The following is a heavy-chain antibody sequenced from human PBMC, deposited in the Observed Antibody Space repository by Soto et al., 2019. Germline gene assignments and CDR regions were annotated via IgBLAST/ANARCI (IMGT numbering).Heavy chain of an antibody. V-gene: IGHV1-3*04. D-gene: IGHD6-13*01. J-gene: IGHJ4*02. CDR1: GDTFSYYT. Sequence: ASVKVSCKTSGDTFSYYTVNWVRQAPGLRLEWMGWINTINSNTKYAQKFQGRVTITGDTSASTAYMELSSLRSEDTAVYYCARGIAPYYFDYWGQGTLVTVSS. CDR3: ARGIAPYYFDY. CDR2: INTINSNT.